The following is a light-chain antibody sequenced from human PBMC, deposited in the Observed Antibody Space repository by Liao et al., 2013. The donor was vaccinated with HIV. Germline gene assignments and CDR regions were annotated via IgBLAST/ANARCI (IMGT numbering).Light chain of an antibody. Sequence: YGLTQPPSVSVAPRTDDQHFMCGRQQRPGQSPLLIISYDSDRPSGIPERFSGSRSGNTATLTISRVEVGDEADYYCQVWDSDIFVFGSGTKVTVL. J-gene: IGLJ1*01. V-gene: IGLV3-21*01. CDR3: QVWDSDIFV. CDR2: YDS.